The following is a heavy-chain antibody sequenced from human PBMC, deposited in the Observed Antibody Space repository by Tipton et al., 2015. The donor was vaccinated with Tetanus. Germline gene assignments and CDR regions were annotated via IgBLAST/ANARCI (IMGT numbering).Heavy chain of an antibody. D-gene: IGHD6-19*01. J-gene: IGHJ4*02. CDR1: GGIFSSYA. CDR2: IIPIFGTA. CDR3: ASPHSSGWTFDY. V-gene: IGHV1-69*01. Sequence: QLVQSGAEVKKPGYSVKVSCKASGGIFSSYAISWVRQAPGQGLEWMGGIIPIFGTADYAQKFQGRVTITGDESTSTAYMGLSSLRSEDTAVYYCASPHSSGWTFDYWGQGTLVTVSS.